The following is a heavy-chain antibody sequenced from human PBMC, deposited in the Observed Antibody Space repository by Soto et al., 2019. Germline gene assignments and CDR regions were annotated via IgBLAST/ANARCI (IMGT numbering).Heavy chain of an antibody. J-gene: IGHJ5*02. CDR1: GFSLSTSGVG. Sequence: SGPTLVNPTQTLTLTCTFSGFSLSTSGVGVGWIRQPPGKALEWLALIYWDDDKRYSPSLKSRLTITKDTSKNQVVLTMTNMEPVDTATYYCAHRRTLQRRSRSTYNWFDPWGQANLVTVS. D-gene: IGHD1-1*01. V-gene: IGHV2-5*02. CDR3: AHRRTLQRRSRSTYNWFDP. CDR2: IYWDDDK.